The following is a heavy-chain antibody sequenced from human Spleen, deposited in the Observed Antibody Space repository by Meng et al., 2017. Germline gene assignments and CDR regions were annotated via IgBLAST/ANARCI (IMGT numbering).Heavy chain of an antibody. CDR2: ISGSGSDI. D-gene: IGHD3-10*01. J-gene: IGHJ4*02. CDR3: ARDLTSQFGELGFDY. V-gene: IGHV3-48*03. CDR1: GFTFSSYE. Sequence: GESLKISCAASGFTFSSYEMNWVRQAPGKGLEWVSYISGSGSDIYYADSVKGRFTISRDNAKNSLYLQMNSLRGEDTAVYYCARDLTSQFGELGFDYWGQGTLVTVSS.